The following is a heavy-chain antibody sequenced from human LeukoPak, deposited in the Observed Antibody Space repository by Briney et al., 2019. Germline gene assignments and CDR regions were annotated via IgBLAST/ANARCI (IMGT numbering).Heavy chain of an antibody. D-gene: IGHD2-8*02. J-gene: IGHJ4*02. V-gene: IGHV3-64*01. CDR2: ISSNGGNK. CDR3: AREFCTVNTGYQSSLGY. CDR1: GFSFSTYT. Sequence: PGGSLRLSCVASGFSFSTYTMHWVRQAPGKGLEYVSSISSNGGNKYYANSVKGRFTISRDNFRNTVDLQMGSLRAEDMAVYYCAREFCTVNTGYQSSLGYWGQGTLVTVSS.